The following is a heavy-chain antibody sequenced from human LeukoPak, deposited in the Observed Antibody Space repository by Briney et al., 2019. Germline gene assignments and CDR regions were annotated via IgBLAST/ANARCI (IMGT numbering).Heavy chain of an antibody. CDR1: GGSISSYY. J-gene: IGHJ4*02. D-gene: IGHD2-2*01. Sequence: PSETLSLTCTVSGGSISSYYWSWIRQPPGKGLEWIGYIYYSGSTNYNPSLKSRVTISVDTSKNQFSLKLSSVTAADTAVYYCARQWWDIVVVPAAILFDYWGQGTLVTVSS. CDR2: IYYSGST. V-gene: IGHV4-59*08. CDR3: ARQWWDIVVVPAAILFDY.